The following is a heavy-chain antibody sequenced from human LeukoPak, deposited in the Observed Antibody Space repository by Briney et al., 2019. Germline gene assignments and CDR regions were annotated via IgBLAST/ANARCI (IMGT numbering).Heavy chain of an antibody. CDR3: SAQRAVGFDY. V-gene: IGHV3-7*01. CDR1: GFNFSTYY. CDR2: IKQDGSQN. J-gene: IGHJ4*02. Sequence: GGSLRLFCAASGFNFSTYYMTWVRRAPGKGLEWVANIKQDGSQNYYVDSVQGGFTISRDNAKNSLYLQMYSLIAEANAVYYFSAQRAVGFDYWGQGTLVTVSS. D-gene: IGHD6-19*01.